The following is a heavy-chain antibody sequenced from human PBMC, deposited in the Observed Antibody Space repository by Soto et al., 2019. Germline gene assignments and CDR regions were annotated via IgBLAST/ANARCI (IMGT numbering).Heavy chain of an antibody. Sequence: ASVKGSCQASGYTFTSYGSSWVRQAPGQGLEWMGWISAYNGNTNYAQKLQGRVTMTTDTSTSTAYMELRSLASDDTAVYYCAREVAASISFDYWGQGTQVTVSS. D-gene: IGHD2-15*01. J-gene: IGHJ4*02. V-gene: IGHV1-18*01. CDR2: ISAYNGNT. CDR3: AREVAASISFDY. CDR1: GYTFTSYG.